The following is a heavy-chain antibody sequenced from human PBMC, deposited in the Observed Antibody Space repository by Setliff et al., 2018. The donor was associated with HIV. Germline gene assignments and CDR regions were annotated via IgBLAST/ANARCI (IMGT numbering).Heavy chain of an antibody. CDR3: ASAASQTGYGDYDSPRIYYYYYRDV. CDR1: GYSFTNHY. CDR2: INPNNGGT. J-gene: IGHJ6*03. V-gene: IGHV1-2*02. Sequence: ASVKVSCKPSGYSFTNHYMPWVRQAPGQGLEWMGWINPNNGGTNYAQKFQGRVTMTRDTSISTAYMELSSLRSEDTAVYYCASAASQTGYGDYDSPRIYYYYYRDVWGKGTTVTVSS. D-gene: IGHD4-17*01.